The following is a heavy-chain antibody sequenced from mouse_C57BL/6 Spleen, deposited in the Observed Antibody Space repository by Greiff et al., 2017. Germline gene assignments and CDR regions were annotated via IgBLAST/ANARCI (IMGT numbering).Heavy chain of an antibody. D-gene: IGHD1-1*01. V-gene: IGHV5-6*01. J-gene: IGHJ1*03. CDR3: ASDYYGSRDWYFDV. CDR2: ISSGGSYT. CDR1: GFTFSSYG. Sequence: EVQLQESGGDLVKPGGSLKLSCAASGFTFSSYGMSWVRQTPDKRLEWVATISSGGSYTYYPDSVKGRFTISRDNAKNTLYLQMSSLKSEDTAMYYCASDYYGSRDWYFDVWGTGTTVTVSS.